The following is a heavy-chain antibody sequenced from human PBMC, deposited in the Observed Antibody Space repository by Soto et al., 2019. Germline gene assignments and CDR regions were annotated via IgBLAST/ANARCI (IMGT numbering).Heavy chain of an antibody. V-gene: IGHV3-49*04. J-gene: IGHJ6*02. CDR3: TGILGYCSGGSCLPSYYYYGMDV. Sequence: PGGSLRLSCTASGFTFGDYAMSWVRHAPGKGLEWVGFIRSKAYGGTTEYAASVKGRFTISRDDSKSIAYLQMNSLKTEDTAVYYCTGILGYCSGGSCLPSYYYYGMDVWGQGTTVTVSS. CDR1: GFTFGDYA. D-gene: IGHD2-15*01. CDR2: IRSKAYGGTT.